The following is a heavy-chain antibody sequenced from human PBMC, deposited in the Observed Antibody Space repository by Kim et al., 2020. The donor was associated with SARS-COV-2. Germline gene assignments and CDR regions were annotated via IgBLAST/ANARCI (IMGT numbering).Heavy chain of an antibody. V-gene: IGHV3-74*01. D-gene: IGHD3-9*01. Sequence: GGSLRLSCAASGFTFSSFWMHWVRQAPGKGLVWVSRISSDGSTTSYADSVKGRFTISRDNAKNTLYLQMNSLRAEDTAVYYCEADWNSDYWGQGTLVTVS. J-gene: IGHJ4*02. CDR1: GFTFSSFW. CDR2: ISSDGSTT. CDR3: EADWNSDY.